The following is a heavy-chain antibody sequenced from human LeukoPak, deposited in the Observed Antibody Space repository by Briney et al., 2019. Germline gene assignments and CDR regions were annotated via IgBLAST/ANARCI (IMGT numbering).Heavy chain of an antibody. CDR2: INAGNGNT. CDR3: ARGSPRYCSGGSCLTY. V-gene: IGHV1-3*01. Sequence: ASVKVSCKASGYTFTSYAMHWVRQAPGQRLEWMGWINAGNGNTKYSQKFQGRVTITRDTSASTAYMELSSLRSEDTAVYYCARGSPRYCSGGSCLTYWGQGTPVTVSS. J-gene: IGHJ4*02. D-gene: IGHD2-15*01. CDR1: GYTFTSYA.